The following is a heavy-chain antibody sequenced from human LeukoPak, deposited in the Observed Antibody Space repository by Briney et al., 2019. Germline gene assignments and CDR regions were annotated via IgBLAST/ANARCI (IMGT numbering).Heavy chain of an antibody. D-gene: IGHD5-24*01. CDR3: ARGLRDGYSNYWYFDL. Sequence: NPSETLSLTCTVSGGSISSSSYYWGWIRQPPGKGLEWIGSIYYSGSTYYNPSLKSRVTISVDTSKNQFSLKLSSVTAADTAVYYCARGLRDGYSNYWYFDLWGRGTLVTVSS. V-gene: IGHV4-39*07. CDR1: GGSISSSSYY. J-gene: IGHJ2*01. CDR2: IYYSGST.